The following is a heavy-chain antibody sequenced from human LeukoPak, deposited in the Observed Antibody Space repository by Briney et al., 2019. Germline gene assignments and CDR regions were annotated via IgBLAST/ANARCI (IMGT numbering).Heavy chain of an antibody. D-gene: IGHD3-3*01. V-gene: IGHV3-30*02. CDR1: GFTLSIYG. J-gene: IGHJ4*02. CDR2: IRYDGTSQ. CDR3: ARDYDFWSGYYSPTRGYFGY. Sequence: GGSLRLSCATSGFTLSIYGMHWVRQAPGKGLEWVAFIRYDGTSQYYTDSVKGRFTISRDNSMNTMYLQMDSLRAEDTAVYYCARDYDFWSGYYSPTRGYFGYWGQGTVVTVSS.